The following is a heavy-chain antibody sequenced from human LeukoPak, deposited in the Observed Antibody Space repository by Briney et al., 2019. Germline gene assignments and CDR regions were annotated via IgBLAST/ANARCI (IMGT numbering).Heavy chain of an antibody. CDR1: GVSITTYS. D-gene: IGHD5-24*01. Sequence: SETLTRTCTVSGVSITTYSWTWIRQSAGKGLEWIGVISHSGTTNYNPSLKSRLTMSVDSSKNQYSLMLISVTAADTATYYCARGDGCWGQGILVTVSS. V-gene: IGHV4-4*09. J-gene: IGHJ4*02. CDR3: ARGDGC. CDR2: ISHSGTT.